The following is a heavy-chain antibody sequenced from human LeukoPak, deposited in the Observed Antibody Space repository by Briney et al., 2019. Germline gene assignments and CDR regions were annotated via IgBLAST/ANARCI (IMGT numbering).Heavy chain of an antibody. CDR3: ARDRSVRYFDWLSDYYYGMDV. Sequence: SETLSLTCTVSGGSISSYYWSWLRQPPGKGLEWIGHIYYRRSTNYNPSLKSRVTISVDTSKNQFSLKLSSVTAADTAVYYCARDRSVRYFDWLSDYYYGMDVWGQGTTVIVSS. J-gene: IGHJ6*02. CDR1: GGSISSYY. CDR2: IYYRRST. D-gene: IGHD3-9*01. V-gene: IGHV4-59*01.